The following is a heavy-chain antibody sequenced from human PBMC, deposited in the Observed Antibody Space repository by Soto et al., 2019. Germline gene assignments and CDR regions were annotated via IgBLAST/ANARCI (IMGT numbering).Heavy chain of an antibody. V-gene: IGHV3-48*03. CDR1: GFTFNNYE. Sequence: RRLSCVASGFTFNNYEMNWVRQAPGKGLEWVSYISTTGGTIYYTDSVKGRFTISRDNARDSLHLQMNSLRAEDTAVYYCATDRSPPDNDPFDIWGQGTMVTVSS. CDR3: ATDRSPPDNDPFDI. CDR2: ISTTGGTI. J-gene: IGHJ3*02.